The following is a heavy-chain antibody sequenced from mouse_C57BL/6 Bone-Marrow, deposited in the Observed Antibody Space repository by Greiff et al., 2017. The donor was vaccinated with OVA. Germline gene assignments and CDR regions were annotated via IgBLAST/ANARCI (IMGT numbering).Heavy chain of an antibody. D-gene: IGHD1-1*01. Sequence: VQLQESGPVLVKPGASVKISCKVSGYTFTDHTIHWMKQRPEQGLEWIGYIYPRDGSTKYNEKFKGKATLTADKSSSTAYMQLNSLTSEDSAVYFCARSGVLLRPNGAMDYWGQGTSVTVSS. CDR3: ARSGVLLRPNGAMDY. J-gene: IGHJ4*01. CDR2: IYPRDGST. V-gene: IGHV1-78*01. CDR1: GYTFTDHT.